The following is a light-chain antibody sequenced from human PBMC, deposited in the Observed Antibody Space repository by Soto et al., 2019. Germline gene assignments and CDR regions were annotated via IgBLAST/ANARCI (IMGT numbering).Light chain of an antibody. CDR2: DAS. Sequence: EIVLTQSPATLSLSPGERATLSCRASQSVSSYLAWYQQKPGQAPRLLIYDASNRATGIPARFSGSGSVTDFTLTISSLEPEDVAVYYCQQRSNCPLTFGGGTKVEIK. CDR3: QQRSNCPLT. CDR1: QSVSSY. J-gene: IGKJ4*01. V-gene: IGKV3-11*01.